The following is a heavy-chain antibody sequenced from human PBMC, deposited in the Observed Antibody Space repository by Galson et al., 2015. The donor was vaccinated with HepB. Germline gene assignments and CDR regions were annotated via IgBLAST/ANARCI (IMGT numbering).Heavy chain of an antibody. D-gene: IGHD2-15*01. CDR1: GYSFTSYW. CDR3: ARSTVVVAASSWFDP. V-gene: IGHV5-10-1*01. CDR2: IDPSDSYT. Sequence: QSGAEVKKPGESLRISCKGSGYSFTSYWISWVRQMPGKGLEWMGRIDPSDSYTNYSPSFQGHVTISADKSISTAYLQWSSLKASDTAMYYCARSTVVVAASSWFDPWGQGTLITVSS. J-gene: IGHJ5*02.